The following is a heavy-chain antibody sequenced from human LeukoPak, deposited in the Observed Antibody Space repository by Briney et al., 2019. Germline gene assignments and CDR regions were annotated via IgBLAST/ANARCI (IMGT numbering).Heavy chain of an antibody. J-gene: IGHJ4*02. Sequence: GESLKISCKGSGYSFTSYWISWVRQMPGKGLEWMGKIDPSDSYTNYSPSFQGHVTISADKSISTAYLQWSSLKASDTAMYYCASISIREVRGVSSDYWGQGTLVTVSS. CDR2: IDPSDSYT. CDR1: GYSFTSYW. CDR3: ASISIREVRGVSSDY. V-gene: IGHV5-10-1*01. D-gene: IGHD3-10*01.